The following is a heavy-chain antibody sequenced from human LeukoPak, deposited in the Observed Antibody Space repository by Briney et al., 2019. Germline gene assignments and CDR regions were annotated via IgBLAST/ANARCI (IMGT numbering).Heavy chain of an antibody. J-gene: IGHJ4*02. V-gene: IGHV3-7*01. D-gene: IGHD6-19*01. CDR3: GRFGYVAGVDL. CDR1: GFSLSTYW. CDR2: ISPSGTET. Sequence: GGSLRLSCAASGFSLSTYWVTWVREAPGTGLEWVANISPSGTETYYVEPVKGRFTISRDNAKNLVYLQMNSLRAEDSAVYHCGRFGYVAGVDLWGQGTLVTVSS.